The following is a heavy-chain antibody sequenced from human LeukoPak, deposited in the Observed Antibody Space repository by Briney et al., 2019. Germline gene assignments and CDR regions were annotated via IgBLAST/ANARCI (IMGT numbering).Heavy chain of an antibody. Sequence: GASVKVSCKASGYTFTGYYMHWVRQAPGQGLEWMGWINTNNGDTKYAQEFQGRVTMTRDTSISTAYMELNRLRSDDTAVYYCATVGRWEPDYWGQGTLVTVSS. J-gene: IGHJ4*02. V-gene: IGHV1-2*02. CDR1: GYTFTGYY. CDR2: INTNNGDT. CDR3: ATVGRWEPDY. D-gene: IGHD1-26*01.